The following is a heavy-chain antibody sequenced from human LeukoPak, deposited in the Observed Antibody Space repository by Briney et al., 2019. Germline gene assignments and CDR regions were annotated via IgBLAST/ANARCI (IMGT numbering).Heavy chain of an antibody. CDR1: GYSFTNYW. CDR2: IYPGDSDT. Sequence: GESLKISCKGSGYSFTNYWIGWVRQMPGKGMEWMGIIYPGDSDTRYNPSFQGQVTISADRSISTAYLLWSSLKASDTAMYYCARQDASGYYYYGMDVWGQGTTVTVSS. CDR3: ARQDASGYYYYGMDV. D-gene: IGHD1-26*01. V-gene: IGHV5-51*01. J-gene: IGHJ6*02.